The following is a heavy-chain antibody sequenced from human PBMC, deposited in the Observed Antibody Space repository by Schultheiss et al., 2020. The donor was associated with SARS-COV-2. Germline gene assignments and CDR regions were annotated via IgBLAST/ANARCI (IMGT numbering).Heavy chain of an antibody. D-gene: IGHD6-25*01. Sequence: SETLSLTCTVSGGSISSGGYYWSWIRQHPGKGLEWIGYIYYSGSTYYNPSLKSRVTISVDTSKNQFSLKLSSVTAADTAVYYCARVSAATVNPRFDYWGRGTLVTVSS. CDR1: GGSISSGGYY. J-gene: IGHJ4*02. V-gene: IGHV4-31*03. CDR3: ARVSAATVNPRFDY. CDR2: IYYSGST.